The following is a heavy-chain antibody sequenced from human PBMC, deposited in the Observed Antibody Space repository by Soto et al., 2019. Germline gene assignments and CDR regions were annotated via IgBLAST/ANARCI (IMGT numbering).Heavy chain of an antibody. CDR1: GFTFSNYA. D-gene: IGHD6-13*01. V-gene: IGHV3-30*18. J-gene: IGHJ4*02. Sequence: SLRLSCAASGFTFSNYAMHWGRQAPGKGLEWVALISYDGNNKYYADSVKGRFTISRDSSKNTLFLQMNSLRPEDTAVYFCAKDPAPQQQLVDYFDSWGQGTLVTVSS. CDR3: AKDPAPQQQLVDYFDS. CDR2: ISYDGNNK.